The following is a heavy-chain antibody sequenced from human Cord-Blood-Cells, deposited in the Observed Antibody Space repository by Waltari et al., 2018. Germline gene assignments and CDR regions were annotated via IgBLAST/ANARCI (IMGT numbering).Heavy chain of an antibody. CDR2: IIPILGIA. D-gene: IGHD4-4*01. Sequence: QVQLVQSGAEVKKPGSSVKVSCQASRGTFSSYAISWVRQAPGQGLEWMGRIIPILGIANYAQKFQGRVTITADKSTSTAYMELSSLRSEDTAVYYCAITFDYSNYTFDYWGQGTLVTVSS. J-gene: IGHJ4*02. CDR3: AITFDYSNYTFDY. V-gene: IGHV1-69*09. CDR1: RGTFSSYA.